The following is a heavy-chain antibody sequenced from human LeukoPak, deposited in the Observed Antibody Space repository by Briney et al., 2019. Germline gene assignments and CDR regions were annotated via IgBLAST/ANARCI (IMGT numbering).Heavy chain of an antibody. D-gene: IGHD3-10*01. J-gene: IGHJ4*02. CDR3: AKDISGSGKYYFDY. Sequence: TGGSLRLSCAASGFTFSSYAMHWVRQAPGKGLEWVAVISYDGSNKYYADSVKGRFTISRDNSKNTLYLQMNSLRAEDTALYYCAKDISGSGKYYFDYWGQGTLVTVSS. CDR1: GFTFSSYA. V-gene: IGHV3-30-3*01. CDR2: ISYDGSNK.